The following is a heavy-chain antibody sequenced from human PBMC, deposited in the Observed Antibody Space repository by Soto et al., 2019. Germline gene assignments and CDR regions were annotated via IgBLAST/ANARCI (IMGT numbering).Heavy chain of an antibody. D-gene: IGHD2-21*02. CDR3: ARLVTHALWFDP. CDR1: GYTFTSYY. V-gene: IGHV1-46*01. Sequence: ASVKVSCKASGYTFTSYYMHWVRQAPGQGLERMGIINPSGGSTSYAQKFQGRVTMTRDTSTSTVYMELSSLRSEDTAVYYCARLVTHALWFDPWGQGTLVTVSS. CDR2: INPSGGST. J-gene: IGHJ5*02.